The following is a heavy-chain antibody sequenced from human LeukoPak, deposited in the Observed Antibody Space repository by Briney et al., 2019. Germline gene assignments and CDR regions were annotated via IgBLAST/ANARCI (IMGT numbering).Heavy chain of an antibody. CDR2: IKQDGSEK. V-gene: IGHV3-7*05. D-gene: IGHD5-12*01. CDR1: GFTFSSYW. CDR3: VRDPDLRRGYDGEGY. Sequence: GGSLRLSCAASGFTFSSYWMGWVGQAPGKGLEWVAHIKQDGSEKNYVDSVKGRFTISRDNAKDSLYLQMNTLRAEDTAVYYCVRDPDLRRGYDGEGYWGQGTLVTVSS. J-gene: IGHJ4*02.